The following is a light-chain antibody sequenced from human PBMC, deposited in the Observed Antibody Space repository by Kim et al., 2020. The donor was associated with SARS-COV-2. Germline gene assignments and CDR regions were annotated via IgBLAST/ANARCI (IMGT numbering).Light chain of an antibody. CDR1: SLRSYY. V-gene: IGLV3-19*01. CDR3: NSRDSNDNVV. CDR2: GKN. J-gene: IGLJ2*01. Sequence: SSELTQDPAVSVALGQTVRITCQGDSLRSYYATWYQQKPGQAPTVVIYGKNNRPSGIPDRFSGSSSGNTASLTITGTQAGDEADYYCNSRDSNDNVVFGGGTKVTVL.